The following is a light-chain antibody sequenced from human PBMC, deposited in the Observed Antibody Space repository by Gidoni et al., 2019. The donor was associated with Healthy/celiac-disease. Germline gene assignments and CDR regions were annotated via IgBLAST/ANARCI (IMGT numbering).Light chain of an antibody. CDR3: QQYGSSPQT. CDR1: QSVSSSY. V-gene: IGKV3-20*01. J-gene: IGKJ1*01. CDR2: GAS. Sequence: EIVLTQPPGTLSLSPGERATLPCSASQSVSSSYLAWYQQKPGQAPRLLIYGASSRATGIPDRFSGSESGTDFTLTISRLEPEDFAVYYCQQYGSSPQTFGQGTKVEIK.